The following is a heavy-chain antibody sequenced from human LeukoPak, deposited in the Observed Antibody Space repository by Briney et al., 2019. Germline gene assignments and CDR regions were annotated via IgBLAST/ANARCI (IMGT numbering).Heavy chain of an antibody. Sequence: GGSLRLSCAASGFTFRSYGMHWVRQAPGKGLEWVAVISYDGSNKYYADSVKGRFTISRDNSKNTLYLQMNSLRAEDTAVYYCAKAPSGWYYGMDVWGQGTTVTVSS. D-gene: IGHD6-19*01. CDR2: ISYDGSNK. J-gene: IGHJ6*02. CDR1: GFTFRSYG. CDR3: AKAPSGWYYGMDV. V-gene: IGHV3-30*18.